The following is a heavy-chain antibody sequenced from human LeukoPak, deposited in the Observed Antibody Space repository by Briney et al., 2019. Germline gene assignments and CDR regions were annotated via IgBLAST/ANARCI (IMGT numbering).Heavy chain of an antibody. D-gene: IGHD1-26*01. CDR2: IYYSGST. Sequence: PSETLSLTCTVSGGSISSHYWSWIRQPPGKGLEWIGYIYYSGSTNYNPSLKSRVTISVDTSKDQFSLKLSSVTAADAAVYYCARGESYSDYWGQGTLVTVSS. V-gene: IGHV4-59*11. CDR3: ARGESYSDY. CDR1: GGSISSHY. J-gene: IGHJ4*02.